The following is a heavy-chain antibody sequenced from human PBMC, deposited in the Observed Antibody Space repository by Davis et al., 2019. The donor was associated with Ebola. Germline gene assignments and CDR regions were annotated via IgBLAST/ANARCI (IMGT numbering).Heavy chain of an antibody. V-gene: IGHV3-30*03. CDR3: ARAYGSSWYDY. CDR2: ISYDGSNK. CDR1: GFTFSNYN. J-gene: IGHJ4*02. Sequence: PGGSLRLSCAASGFTFSNYNMNWVRQAPGKGLEWVAVISYDGSNKYYADSVKGRFTISRDNAKNSLYLQMNSLRAEDTAVYYCARAYGSSWYDYWGQGTLVTVSS. D-gene: IGHD6-13*01.